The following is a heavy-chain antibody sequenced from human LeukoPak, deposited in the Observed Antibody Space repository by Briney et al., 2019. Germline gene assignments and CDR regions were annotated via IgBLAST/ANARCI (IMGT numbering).Heavy chain of an antibody. CDR3: ARSSRGFDY. CDR2: ISSGSSYI. D-gene: IGHD2-15*01. CDR1: GFTFSSYA. J-gene: IGHJ4*02. V-gene: IGHV3-21*01. Sequence: PGGSLRLSCAASGFTFSSYAMNWVRQAPGKSLEWVSSISSGSSYIYYADSVKGRFTLSRNNAKDSLYLQMNSLRPEHTSVYFCARSSRGFDYRGQGTLVTVCS.